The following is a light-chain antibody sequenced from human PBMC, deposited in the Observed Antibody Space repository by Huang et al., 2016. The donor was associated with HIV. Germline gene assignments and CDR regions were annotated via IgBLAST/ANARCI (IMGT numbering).Light chain of an antibody. CDR3: QQRYTWPLT. V-gene: IGKV3-11*01. CDR2: DAS. Sequence: EVVLTQTPATLSLSPGERATLSCRASQNVGSFVALYQRKPGQAPRLLMYDASNRAPGIPARFTGSGSGTDFTLTISSLETEDFAVYYCQQRYTWPLTFGGGTKVEIK. J-gene: IGKJ4*01. CDR1: QNVGSF.